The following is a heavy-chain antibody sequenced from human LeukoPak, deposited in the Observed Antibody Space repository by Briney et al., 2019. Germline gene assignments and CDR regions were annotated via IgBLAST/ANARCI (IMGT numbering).Heavy chain of an antibody. V-gene: IGHV5-51*01. CDR3: ARLMGPASTSFDY. CDR1: GHTFTTSW. Sequence: GESLKISCQGSGHTFTTSWVGWVRQMPGKGLEWLGLIYIGDSETRYSPSFEGQVTLLANKSINAAYLQWRSLKASDTARYYCARLMGPASTSFDYWGQGTLVTVSS. CDR2: IYIGDSET. D-gene: IGHD5/OR15-5a*01. J-gene: IGHJ4*02.